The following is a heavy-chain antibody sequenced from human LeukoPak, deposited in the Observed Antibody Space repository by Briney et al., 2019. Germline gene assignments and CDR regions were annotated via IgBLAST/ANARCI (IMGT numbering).Heavy chain of an antibody. V-gene: IGHV3-30*03. J-gene: IGHJ4*02. D-gene: IGHD6-19*01. Sequence: PGGSLRLSCAASGFIFSSYGMHWVRQAPGKGLEWVAVLSSDGSNKYYTDSVKGRFTISRDNSKDTLYLQMNSLRAEDTAVYYCARATSGSADYWGQGTLVTVSS. CDR1: GFIFSSYG. CDR3: ARATSGSADY. CDR2: LSSDGSNK.